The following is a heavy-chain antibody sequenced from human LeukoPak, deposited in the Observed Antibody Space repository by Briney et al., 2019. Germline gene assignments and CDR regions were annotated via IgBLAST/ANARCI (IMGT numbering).Heavy chain of an antibody. D-gene: IGHD3-3*01. V-gene: IGHV3-21*01. CDR3: ARGSIFGPVEV. CDR2: MSSISGYK. J-gene: IGHJ6*04. Sequence: GGSLRLFHAASGFTFSSYIMNWVRQARGKGLECLSSMSSISGYKYYADSMKGRFTISRDDSKNSVFLQMNSLRAEDTAVYYCARGSIFGPVEVWGKGPTVTVSS. CDR1: GFTFSSYI.